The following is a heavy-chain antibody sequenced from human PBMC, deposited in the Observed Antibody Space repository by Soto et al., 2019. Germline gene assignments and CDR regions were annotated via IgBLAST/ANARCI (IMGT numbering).Heavy chain of an antibody. Sequence: QMQLVESGGGVVQPGGSLRLSCAASGFTFNYYPMHWVRQAPGKGLEWVAVVSFDGSNKYYADSVKGRFTISKDNSKNTLYLQMKCLRREDTAVYYCARLPGPLVAVLYIYPLDGREAMSDVDVWGQGTTVTVSS. D-gene: IGHD6-19*01. CDR2: VSFDGSNK. CDR1: GFTFNYYP. V-gene: IGHV3-30-3*01. CDR3: ARLPGPLVAVLYIYPLDGREAMSDVDV. J-gene: IGHJ6*02.